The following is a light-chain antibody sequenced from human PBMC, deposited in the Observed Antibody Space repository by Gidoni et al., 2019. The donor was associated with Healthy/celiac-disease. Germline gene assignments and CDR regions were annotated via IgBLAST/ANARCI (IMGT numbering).Light chain of an antibody. V-gene: IGKV3-11*01. J-gene: IGKJ4*01. CDR1: QSVSSY. CDR2: EAS. CDR3: QQRSNWPLT. Sequence: IVLPQSPHTLSLSPGERATLSCRASQSVSSYLAWYQQKPGQAPRLLIYEASNRATGIPARFSGSGSGTDVTLTISSLEPEDFAVYYCQQRSNWPLTFGGGTKVEIK.